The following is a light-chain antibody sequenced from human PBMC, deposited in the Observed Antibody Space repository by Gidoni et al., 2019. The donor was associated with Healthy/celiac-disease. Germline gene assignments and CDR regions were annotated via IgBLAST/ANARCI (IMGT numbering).Light chain of an antibody. J-gene: IGLJ3*02. CDR1: NSGSKS. V-gene: IGLV3-21*02. CDR2: DDR. CDR3: QVWDSSSDLWV. Sequence: SYVLTQPPSVAVASGQTARITCGGNNSGSKSVPWYQQKPGPAPVLVVYDDRDRPSGIPERFSGSNSWTTATLTISRVEAGDEADYYCQVWDSSSDLWVFGGGTKLTVL.